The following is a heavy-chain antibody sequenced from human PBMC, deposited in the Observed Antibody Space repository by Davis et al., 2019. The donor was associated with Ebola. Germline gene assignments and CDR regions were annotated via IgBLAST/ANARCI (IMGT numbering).Heavy chain of an antibody. J-gene: IGHJ3*02. V-gene: IGHV1-46*01. Sequence: ASVKVSCKASGYTFTSYYMHWVRQAPGQGLEWMGIINPSGGSTSYAQKFQGRVTMTRDTSISTAYMELSRLRSDDTAVYYCARGGDIVVVPAAPDAFDIWGQGTMVTVSS. D-gene: IGHD2-2*01. CDR2: INPSGGST. CDR1: GYTFTSYY. CDR3: ARGGDIVVVPAAPDAFDI.